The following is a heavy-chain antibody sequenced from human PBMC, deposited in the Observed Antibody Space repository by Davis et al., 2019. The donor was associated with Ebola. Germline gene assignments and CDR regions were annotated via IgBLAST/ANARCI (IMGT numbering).Heavy chain of an antibody. Sequence: AASVKVSCKASGYTFTGYYMHWVRQAPGQGLEWMGWINPNSGGTNYAQKFQGWVTMTRDTSISTAYMELSRLRSDDTAVYYCARDAYYDSSGYSWYYGMDVWGQGTTVTVSS. CDR1: GYTFTGYY. CDR3: ARDAYYDSSGYSWYYGMDV. D-gene: IGHD3-22*01. J-gene: IGHJ6*02. V-gene: IGHV1-2*04. CDR2: INPNSGGT.